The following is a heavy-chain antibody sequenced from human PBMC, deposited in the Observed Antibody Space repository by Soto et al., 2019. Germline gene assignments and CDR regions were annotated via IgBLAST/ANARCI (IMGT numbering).Heavy chain of an antibody. CDR1: GYTFTSYG. D-gene: IGHD3-3*01. CDR3: ARDLKAIFGVVIPASYGMDV. CDR2: ISAYNGNT. Sequence: ASVKVSCKASGYTFTSYGISWVRQAPGQGLEWMGWISAYNGNTNYAQKLQGRVTMTTDTSTSTAYMELRSLRSDDTAVYYCARDLKAIFGVVIPASYGMDVWGQGTTVTVSS. J-gene: IGHJ6*02. V-gene: IGHV1-18*01.